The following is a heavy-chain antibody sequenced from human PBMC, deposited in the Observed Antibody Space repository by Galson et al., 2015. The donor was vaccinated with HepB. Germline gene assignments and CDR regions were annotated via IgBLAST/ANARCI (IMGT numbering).Heavy chain of an antibody. CDR2: IEQDGSEK. CDR3: ARARRNTDFIFYGMDV. D-gene: IGHD3-16*02. J-gene: IGHJ6*02. Sequence: SLRLSCAAYGFTFSNYWMTWVRQAPGKGLEWVANIEQDGSEKYYVDSVKGRFTISRDNAKNSLYLQMNSLQAEDTAVYSCARARRNTDFIFYGMDVWGQGTTVTVSS. V-gene: IGHV3-7*01. CDR1: GFTFSNYW.